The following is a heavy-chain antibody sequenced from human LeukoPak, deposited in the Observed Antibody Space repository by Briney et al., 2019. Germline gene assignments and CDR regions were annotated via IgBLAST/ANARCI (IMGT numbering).Heavy chain of an antibody. CDR1: GFTFSRYS. V-gene: IGHV3-21*06. CDR3: AKGSQYNILTGFIVGAMDDFDS. CDR2: ISTSSSYI. J-gene: IGHJ4*02. Sequence: GGSLRLSCAASGFTFSRYSMNWVRQAPGKGLEWVSSISTSSSYIYYADSVKGRFTISRDNAKNSLFLQMNSLRAEDTAVYYCAKGSQYNILTGFIVGAMDDFDSWGQGTLVTVSS. D-gene: IGHD3-9*01.